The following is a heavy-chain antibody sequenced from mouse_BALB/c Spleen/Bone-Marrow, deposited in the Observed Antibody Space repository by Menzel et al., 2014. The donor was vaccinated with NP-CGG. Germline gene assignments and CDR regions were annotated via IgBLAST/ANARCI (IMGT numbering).Heavy chain of an antibody. V-gene: IGHV14-3*02. D-gene: IGHD2-4*01. CDR2: IDPANGNT. CDR3: ARITT. CDR1: GFNIKDTY. J-gene: IGHJ3*01. Sequence: EVKLMESGAELVKPGASVKLSCTASGFNIKDTYMHWVKQRPEQGLEWIGRIDPANGNTKYDPKFQSKATITADTSSNTAYLQLSSLTSEDTAVYYCARITTWGQGTLVTVSA.